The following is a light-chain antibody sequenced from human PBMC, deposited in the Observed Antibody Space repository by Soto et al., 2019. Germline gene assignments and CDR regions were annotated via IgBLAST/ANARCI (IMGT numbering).Light chain of an antibody. V-gene: IGLV2-8*01. CDR3: RSPAGSNYLGV. Sequence: QSALTQPPSASGSPGQSVTISCTGTSSDVGGYNYVSWYQQHPGKAPKLMIYEDSKRPSGIPDRFSGSKSGNTASLTVSGLHAEEEADYYCRSPAGSNYLGVFGGGTKLTVL. J-gene: IGLJ2*01. CDR1: SSDVGGYNY. CDR2: EDS.